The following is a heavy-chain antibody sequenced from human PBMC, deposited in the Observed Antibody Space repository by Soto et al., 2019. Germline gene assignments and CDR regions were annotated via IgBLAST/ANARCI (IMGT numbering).Heavy chain of an antibody. CDR2: ISAYNGNT. J-gene: IGHJ6*02. V-gene: IGHV1-18*01. D-gene: IGHD3-10*01. Sequence: QVQLVQSGAEVKKPGASVKVSCKASGYTFTSYGISWVRQAPGQGLEWMGWISAYNGNTNYAQKLQGRVTMTTDTSTSTAYMELRSLRSDDTAVYYGARDVARGYYYYYGMDVWGQGTTVTVSS. CDR3: ARDVARGYYYYYGMDV. CDR1: GYTFTSYG.